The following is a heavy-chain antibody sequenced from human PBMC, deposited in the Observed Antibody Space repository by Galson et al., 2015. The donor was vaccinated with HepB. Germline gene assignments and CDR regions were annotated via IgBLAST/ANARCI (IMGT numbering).Heavy chain of an antibody. J-gene: IGHJ3*01. CDR3: ATDRLYGDFDWLSRGDGFHF. V-gene: IGHV1-46*01. CDR1: GNTDIKYS. CDR2: INPSDDSS. D-gene: IGHD3-9*01. Sequence: SVKVSCKASGNTDIKYSVHWVRQAPGQGPEWMGIINPSDDSSSSQRKFQGRLSMTRDTSTSTVYMELRSLTSEDTAVYYCATDRLYGDFDWLSRGDGFHFWGQGTMVTVSS.